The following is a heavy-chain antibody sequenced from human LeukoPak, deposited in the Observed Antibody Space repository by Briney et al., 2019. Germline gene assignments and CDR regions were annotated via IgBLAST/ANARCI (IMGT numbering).Heavy chain of an antibody. J-gene: IGHJ6*03. D-gene: IGHD2-21*01. V-gene: IGHV3-7*01. CDR2: MNEDGSDK. Sequence: GGSLRLSCAASGFTLSDYWMSWVRQAPGKGLEWVANMNEDGSDKNYVASVKGRFTISRDDDTNSLYLQMNSLRAEDTAVYYCAKAYCGGDCYSNYYYYMDVWGKGTTVTVSS. CDR3: AKAYCGGDCYSNYYYYMDV. CDR1: GFTLSDYW.